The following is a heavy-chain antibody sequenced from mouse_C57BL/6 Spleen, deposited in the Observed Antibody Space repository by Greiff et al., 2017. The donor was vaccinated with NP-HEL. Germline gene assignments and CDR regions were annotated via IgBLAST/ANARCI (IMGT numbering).Heavy chain of an antibody. Sequence: EVQVVESGGDLVKPGGSLKLSCAASGFTFSSYGMSWVRQTPDKRLEWVATISTGGRYTYYPDSVKGRFTISRYHAKNTLYLQMSSVKSEDTAMYYCARGFYYDYDGGFAYWGQGTLVTVSA. CDR3: ARGFYYDYDGGFAY. D-gene: IGHD2-4*01. CDR1: GFTFSSYG. V-gene: IGHV5-6*01. CDR2: ISTGGRYT. J-gene: IGHJ3*01.